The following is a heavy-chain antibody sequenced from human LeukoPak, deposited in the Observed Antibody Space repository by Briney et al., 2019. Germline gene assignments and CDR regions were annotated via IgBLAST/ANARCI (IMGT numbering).Heavy chain of an antibody. Sequence: GASVKVSCKASGYTFTSYGISWLRQAPGQGLERVGWISAYDSNTDYAQKFQGRVSMTTDTSTSTAYMELRSLRSDDTAVYYCARDLCTNATCPLFDYWGQGTLVTVSS. CDR1: GYTFTSYG. CDR3: ARDLCTNATCPLFDY. CDR2: ISAYDSNT. D-gene: IGHD2-8*01. V-gene: IGHV1-18*04. J-gene: IGHJ4*02.